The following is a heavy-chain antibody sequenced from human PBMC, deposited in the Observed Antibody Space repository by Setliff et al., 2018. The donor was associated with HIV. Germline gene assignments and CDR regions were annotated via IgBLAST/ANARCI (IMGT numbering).Heavy chain of an antibody. CDR1: GDSINSGTYY. Sequence: PSETLSLTCTVSGDSINSGTYYWSWIRQPAGKGLEWIGRLHLSGDTNYNPSLKSRVTMSIDTSKNQFSLKLSSVTAADTAVYYCARDNSYYYGSGSHYWYGMDVWGQGTTVTVSS. V-gene: IGHV4-61*02. CDR3: ARDNSYYYGSGSHYWYGMDV. CDR2: LHLSGDT. J-gene: IGHJ6*01. D-gene: IGHD3-10*01.